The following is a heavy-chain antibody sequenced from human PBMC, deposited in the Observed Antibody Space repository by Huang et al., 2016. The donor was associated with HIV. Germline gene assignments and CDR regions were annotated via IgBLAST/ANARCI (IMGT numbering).Heavy chain of an antibody. CDR1: GGSISSGGYF. CDR3: ARDPDAREGY. J-gene: IGHJ4*02. V-gene: IGHV4-30-4*08. Sequence: QVQLQESGPGLVKPLQTLSLTCAVSGGSISSGGYFWSWIRQPPGKGLEWIGSIFHSGSAYDNPSLESRVLIAIDKSKKQFSLRLSSMTAADTAMYYCARDPDAREGYWGQGILVTVSS. CDR2: IFHSGSA.